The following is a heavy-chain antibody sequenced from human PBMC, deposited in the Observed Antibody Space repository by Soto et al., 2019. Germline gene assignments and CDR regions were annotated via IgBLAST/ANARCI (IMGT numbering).Heavy chain of an antibody. CDR3: ARLVVPAAIPGYYYMDV. CDR2: IYYSGST. Sequence: SETLSLTCTVSGGSIISYYWSWIRQPPGKGLEWIGYIYYSGSTNYNPSLKSRVTISVDTSKNQFSLKLSSVTAADTAVYYCARLVVPAAIPGYYYMDVWGKGTTVTVSS. J-gene: IGHJ6*03. CDR1: GGSIISYY. V-gene: IGHV4-59*08. D-gene: IGHD2-2*01.